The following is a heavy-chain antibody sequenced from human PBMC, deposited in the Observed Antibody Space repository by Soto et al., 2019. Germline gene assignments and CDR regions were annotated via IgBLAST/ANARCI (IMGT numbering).Heavy chain of an antibody. CDR2: IIPILGIA. Sequence: ASVKVYCKASGGTFSSYTISWVRQAPGEGLEWMGRIIPILGIANYAQKFQGRVTITADKSTSTAYMELSSLRSEDTAGYYCGTLSNGAYNFPGAFDIWLQGKMVTVSS. V-gene: IGHV1-69*02. D-gene: IGHD4-17*01. CDR1: GGTFSSYT. J-gene: IGHJ3*02. CDR3: GTLSNGAYNFPGAFDI.